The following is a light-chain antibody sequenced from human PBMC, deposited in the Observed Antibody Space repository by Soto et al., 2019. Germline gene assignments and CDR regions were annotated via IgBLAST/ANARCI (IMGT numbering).Light chain of an antibody. CDR3: QSCDSSLSGSGV. CDR2: RNS. J-gene: IGLJ1*01. Sequence: QSVLTQPPSVSGAPGQRVTISCTGSSSNIGAGHDVHWYQQLPGTAPKLLTYRNSNRHSGVPDRFSGSKSGTSASLAITGLQAEDEADYYCQSCDSSLSGSGVFGTGTKVTVL. V-gene: IGLV1-40*01. CDR1: SSNIGAGHD.